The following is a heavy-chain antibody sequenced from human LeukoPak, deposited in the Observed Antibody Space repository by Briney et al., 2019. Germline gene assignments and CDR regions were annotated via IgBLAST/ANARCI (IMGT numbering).Heavy chain of an antibody. CDR2: IIPIFGTA. Sequence: SVKVSCKASGGTFSSYAISRVRQAPGQGLEWMGGIIPIFGTANYAQKFQGRVTITADKSTSTAYMELSSLRSEDTAVYYCASDWDYYGSGSYSREFDPWGQGTLVTVSS. CDR3: ASDWDYYGSGSYSREFDP. J-gene: IGHJ5*02. V-gene: IGHV1-69*06. D-gene: IGHD3-10*01. CDR1: GGTFSSYA.